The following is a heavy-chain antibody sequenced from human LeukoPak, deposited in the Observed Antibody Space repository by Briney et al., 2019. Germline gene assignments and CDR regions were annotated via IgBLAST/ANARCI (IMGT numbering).Heavy chain of an antibody. CDR3: ARGRAPDY. CDR2: INQSGST. CDR1: GGSFSGYY. V-gene: IGHV4-34*01. J-gene: IGHJ4*02. Sequence: SETLSLTCAVHGGSFSGYYWSWIRQPPGKGLEWIGEINQSGSTNYDPSLKSRATISVDTSKNQFSLKLSSVTAADTAVYYCARGRAPDYWGQGTLVTVSS.